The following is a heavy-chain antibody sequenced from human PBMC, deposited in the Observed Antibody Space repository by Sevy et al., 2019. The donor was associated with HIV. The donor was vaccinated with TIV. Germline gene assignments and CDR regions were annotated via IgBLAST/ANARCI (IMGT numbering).Heavy chain of an antibody. Sequence: GGSLRLSCAASGFTFDTYWMQWVRQAPGQGLEWVANIRQDGNEIYYADSVKGRFTISRDNAKESLYLQMSNLRVEDTGIYYCARRDFDLWGQGTLVTVSS. CDR3: ARRDFDL. CDR1: GFTFDTYW. J-gene: IGHJ4*02. CDR2: IRQDGNEI. V-gene: IGHV3-7*01.